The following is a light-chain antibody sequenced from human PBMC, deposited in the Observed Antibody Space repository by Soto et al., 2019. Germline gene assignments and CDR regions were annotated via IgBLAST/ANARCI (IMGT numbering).Light chain of an antibody. CDR1: QSVLYSSNNENY. J-gene: IGKJ1*01. Sequence: DIVMTQSPDSLAVSLGERATINCKSSQSVLYSSNNENYLAWYQQKPGQPPKLLISWASTREFGVPDRFGGSGSGTDFTLTISTLQAEDVAVYYCQQYYSTPQTFGQGTKVEIK. CDR3: QQYYSTPQT. V-gene: IGKV4-1*01. CDR2: WAS.